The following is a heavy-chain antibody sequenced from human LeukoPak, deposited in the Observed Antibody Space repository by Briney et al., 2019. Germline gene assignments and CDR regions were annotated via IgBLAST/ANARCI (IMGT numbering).Heavy chain of an antibody. CDR1: GYTFTSYD. D-gene: IGHD5-18*01. Sequence: GASVKVSCKASGYTFTSYDINWVRQATGQGLEWMGWINTNTGNPTYAQGFTGRFVFSLDTSVSTAYLQISSLKAEDTAVYYCARASDVDTAMVRDYWGQGTLVTVSS. J-gene: IGHJ4*02. V-gene: IGHV7-4-1*02. CDR2: INTNTGNP. CDR3: ARASDVDTAMVRDY.